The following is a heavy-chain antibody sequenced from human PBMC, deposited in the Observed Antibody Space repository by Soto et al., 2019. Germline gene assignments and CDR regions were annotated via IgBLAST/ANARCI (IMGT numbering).Heavy chain of an antibody. Sequence: AAVKVSCKASGYNFTSYGISWVRQAPGQGLEWMGWISAYNGNTNYAQKLQGRVTMTTDTSTSTAYMELRSLRSDDTAVYYCARDHPYYYDSSGDRDNWFDPWGQGTLVTVSS. J-gene: IGHJ5*02. CDR3: ARDHPYYYDSSGDRDNWFDP. V-gene: IGHV1-18*04. CDR2: ISAYNGNT. D-gene: IGHD3-22*01. CDR1: GYNFTSYG.